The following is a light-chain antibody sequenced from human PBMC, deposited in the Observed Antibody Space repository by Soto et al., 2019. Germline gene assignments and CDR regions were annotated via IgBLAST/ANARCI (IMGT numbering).Light chain of an antibody. CDR1: QDINSY. CDR2: AAS. V-gene: IGKV1D-16*01. CDR3: QHDNIYPLA. Sequence: DVQMTQSPSSLSASVGDRVTITCRASQDINSYLAWYQQKPGNAPKSLIYAASSLQTGVPSRFSGSQSGTDFTLTISNLQPEDSATYYCQHDNIYPLAFGGGTKVEIK. J-gene: IGKJ4*01.